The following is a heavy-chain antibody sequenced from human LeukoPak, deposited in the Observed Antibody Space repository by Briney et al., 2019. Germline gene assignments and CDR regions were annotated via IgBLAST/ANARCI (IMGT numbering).Heavy chain of an antibody. D-gene: IGHD6-13*01. CDR2: IYYSGST. CDR3: ARVSSSWYFYYYGMDV. V-gene: IGHV4-59*01. Sequence: SETLSLTCTVSGGSISSYYWSWIRQPPGKGLEWIGYIYYSGSTNYNPSLKSRVTIPVDTSKNQFSLKLSSVTAADTAVYYCARVSSSWYFYYYGMDVWGKGTTVTVSS. CDR1: GGSISSYY. J-gene: IGHJ6*04.